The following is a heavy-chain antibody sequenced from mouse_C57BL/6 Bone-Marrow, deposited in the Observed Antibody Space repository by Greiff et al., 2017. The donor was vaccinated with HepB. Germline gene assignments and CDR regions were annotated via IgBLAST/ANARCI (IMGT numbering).Heavy chain of an antibody. CDR1: GYAFTNYL. CDR2: INPGSGGT. CDR3: ARHGSSYRFAY. J-gene: IGHJ3*01. D-gene: IGHD1-1*01. V-gene: IGHV1-54*01. Sequence: VQLQQSGAELVRPGTSVKVSCKASGYAFTNYLIEWVKQRPGQGLEWIGVINPGSGGTNYNEKFKGKETLTADKSSSTAYMQLSSLTSEDSAVYFCARHGSSYRFAYWGQGTLVTVSA.